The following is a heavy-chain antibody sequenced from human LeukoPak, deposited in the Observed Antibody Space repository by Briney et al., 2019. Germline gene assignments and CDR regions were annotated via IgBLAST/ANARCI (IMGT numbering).Heavy chain of an antibody. CDR2: INHSGST. CDR3: ATTRADIVVVPAAINREQA. D-gene: IGHD2-2*01. Sequence: SETLSLTCAVYGGSFSGYYWSWIRQPPGKGLEWIGKINHSGSTNYNPSLKSRVTISVDTSKNQFSLKLSSVTAADTAVYYCATTRADIVVVPAAINREQAWGQGTLVTVSS. V-gene: IGHV4-34*01. CDR1: GGSFSGYY. J-gene: IGHJ5*02.